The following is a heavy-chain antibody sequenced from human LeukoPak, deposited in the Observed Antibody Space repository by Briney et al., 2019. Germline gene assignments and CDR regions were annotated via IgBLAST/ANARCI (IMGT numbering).Heavy chain of an antibody. J-gene: IGHJ4*02. D-gene: IGHD6-13*01. Sequence: GGSLRLSCAASGFSLRSYGMHWVRQALGKGLEWVAFIRFNGNNQYYADSVRGRFTISRDTSKNTLYLEMNSLRAEDTAVYYCAKDLGDSNWYRGSDYWGQGTLVTVSP. V-gene: IGHV3-30*02. CDR1: GFSLRSYG. CDR3: AKDLGDSNWYRGSDY. CDR2: IRFNGNNQ.